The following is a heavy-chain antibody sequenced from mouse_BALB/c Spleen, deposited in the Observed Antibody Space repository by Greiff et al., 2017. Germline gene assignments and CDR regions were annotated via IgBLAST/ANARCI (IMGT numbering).Heavy chain of an antibody. J-gene: IGHJ4*01. V-gene: IGHV1-69*02. CDR1: GYTFTSYW. Sequence: QVQLQQPGAELVRPGASVKLSCKASGYTFTSYWINWVKQRPGQGLEWIGNIYPSDSYTNYNQKFKDKATSTVDKSSSTAYMQLSSPTSEDSAVYYCTRYGNYAHYAMDYWGQGTSVTVSS. CDR3: TRYGNYAHYAMDY. CDR2: IYPSDSYT. D-gene: IGHD2-1*01.